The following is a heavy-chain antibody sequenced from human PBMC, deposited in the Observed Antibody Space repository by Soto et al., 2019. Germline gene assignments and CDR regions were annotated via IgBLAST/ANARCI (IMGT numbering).Heavy chain of an antibody. V-gene: IGHV4-59*08. Sequence: SETLSLTCTVSGGSISTYYWSWIRQPPGKGLEWIGYIYDSGSTDYNPSLKSRVTISVDTSKNQFSLKLSSVTAADTAVYYCARHGGRYCSGGTCYIYWHFDLWGRGTLVTVSS. CDR3: ARHGGRYCSGGTCYIYWHFDL. J-gene: IGHJ2*01. CDR1: GGSISTYY. CDR2: IYDSGST. D-gene: IGHD2-15*01.